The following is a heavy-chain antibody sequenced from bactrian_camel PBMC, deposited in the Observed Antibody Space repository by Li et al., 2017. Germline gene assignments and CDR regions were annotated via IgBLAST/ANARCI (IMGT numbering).Heavy chain of an antibody. CDR2: IDSDGRI. J-gene: IGHJ4*01. CDR1: GHMYTSNC. CDR3: ASEPRQSSD. Sequence: HVQLVESGGGSVQAGGSLRLSCQASGHMYTSNCMAWFRQAPGKEREGVAYIDSDGRISYTESVKGRFSISKDNAKSTLYLEMNSLKPEDTGMYYCASEPRQSSDIGVRGPRSPSP. V-gene: IGHV3S53*01.